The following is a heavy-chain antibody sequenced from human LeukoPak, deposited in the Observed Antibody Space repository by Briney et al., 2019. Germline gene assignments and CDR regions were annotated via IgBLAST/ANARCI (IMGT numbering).Heavy chain of an antibody. Sequence: GGSLRLSCAASGFNFSSYWMSWVRQAPGKGLEWVSYISSGSSPIYYADSLRGRFTISRDKAKNSLFLQMNSLRAEDTAVYYCAREPSGVLGLDCWGQGTLVTVSS. V-gene: IGHV3-48*01. CDR1: GFNFSSYW. D-gene: IGHD3-10*01. J-gene: IGHJ4*02. CDR2: ISSGSSPI. CDR3: AREPSGVLGLDC.